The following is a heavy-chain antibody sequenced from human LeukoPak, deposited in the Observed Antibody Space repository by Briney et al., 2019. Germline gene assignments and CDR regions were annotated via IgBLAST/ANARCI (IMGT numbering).Heavy chain of an antibody. V-gene: IGHV4-31*03. Sequence: PSETLSLTCTVSGGSISSGTYYWSWIRQHPGKGLEWIGYISYSGSAYYNPSLKSRVTISVDTSKNQFSLKLSSVTAADTAVYYCARGYDSSAYYPFNYWGQGTLSPSPQ. CDR3: ARGYDSSAYYPFNY. J-gene: IGHJ4*02. CDR1: GGSISSGTYY. D-gene: IGHD3-22*01. CDR2: ISYSGSA.